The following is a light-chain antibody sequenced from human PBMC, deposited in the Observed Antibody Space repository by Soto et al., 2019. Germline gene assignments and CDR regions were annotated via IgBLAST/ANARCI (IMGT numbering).Light chain of an antibody. J-gene: IGLJ2*01. CDR2: EVS. Sequence: QSALTQPASVSGSPGQSITISCTGTSSDVGSYNLVSWYQQHPGKAPKLMIYEVSKRPSGVSNRFSGSKSGNTASLTISGLQAEDEAYYYCCSVVFGGGTKLTVL. CDR3: CSVV. V-gene: IGLV2-23*02. CDR1: SSDVGSYNL.